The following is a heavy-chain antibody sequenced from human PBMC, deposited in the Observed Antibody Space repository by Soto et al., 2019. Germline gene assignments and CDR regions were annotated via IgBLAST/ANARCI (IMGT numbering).Heavy chain of an antibody. CDR1: RGTFSNYA. Sequence: QVHLVQSGAEVKKPGSSVNVSCKASRGTFSNYAITWVRQAPGQGLEWVGRIIPIFGTTNVAQKFQGRVTITADESTNTAYMELSGLRSDDTAVYYCAKDGGADGYFGNWLDPWGQGTLVTVSS. CDR2: IIPIFGTT. J-gene: IGHJ5*02. V-gene: IGHV1-69*15. D-gene: IGHD5-12*01. CDR3: AKDGGADGYFGNWLDP.